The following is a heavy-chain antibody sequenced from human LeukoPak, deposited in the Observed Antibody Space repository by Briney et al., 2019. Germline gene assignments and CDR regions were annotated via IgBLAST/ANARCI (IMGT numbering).Heavy chain of an antibody. CDR2: ISNDASNK. V-gene: IGHV3-30*18. CDR1: GFTFSNYG. J-gene: IGHJ4*02. D-gene: IGHD2-15*01. CDR3: AKGRGYCSGSGCYDFDY. Sequence: GGSLRLSCAASGFTFSNYGMHWVRQAPGKGLEWVAVISNDASNKYYADSVKGRFTISRDNSKNTLYLQMNSLRAEDTAVYSCAKGRGYCSGSGCYDFDYWGQGTLVTVSS.